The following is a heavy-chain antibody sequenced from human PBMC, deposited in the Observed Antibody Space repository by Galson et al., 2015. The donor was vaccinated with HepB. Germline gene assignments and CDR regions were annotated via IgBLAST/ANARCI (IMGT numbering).Heavy chain of an antibody. J-gene: IGHJ4*02. V-gene: IGHV3-33*08. D-gene: IGHD6-19*01. CDR1: GFIFSSYW. CDR3: ARGSDYSSGWYVVDY. Sequence: SLRLSCAASGFIFSSYWMSWVRQAPGKGLEWVAVIWYDGSNKDYADSVKGRFTISRDNSKNTVYLQMNSLRAEDTAVYYCARGSDYSSGWYVVDYWGQGTLVTVSS. CDR2: IWYDGSNK.